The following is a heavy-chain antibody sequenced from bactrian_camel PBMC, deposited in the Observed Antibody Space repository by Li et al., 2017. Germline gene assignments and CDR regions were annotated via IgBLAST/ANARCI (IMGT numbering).Heavy chain of an antibody. Sequence: VQLVESGGGSVQPGGSLTLSCVVSGYTYSAYSMGWFRQTGGKEREGIAYVDYDGTTVYDASVKGRFTVSQDNAKNTVHLQMNSLKTEDSGVYYCSTQADPEYPLVGGTQVTVS. D-gene: IGHD3*01. J-gene: IGHJ4*01. CDR1: GYTYSAYS. V-gene: IGHV3S60*01. CDR2: VDYDGTT.